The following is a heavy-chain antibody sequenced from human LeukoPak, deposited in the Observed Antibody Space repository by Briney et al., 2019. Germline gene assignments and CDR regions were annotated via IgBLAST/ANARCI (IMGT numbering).Heavy chain of an antibody. CDR3: ARHSRSGSGGYENAFDI. Sequence: PSETLSLTCTVSGGSISSSSYYWDWIRQAPGKGLEWIGNIYSGGSTYYTPSLKSRVTISVDTSKNQFSLKLSSVTAAATAIYFSARHSRSGSGGYENAFDIWGQGTMVTVSS. CDR1: GGSISSSSYY. D-gene: IGHD5-12*01. CDR2: IYSGGST. V-gene: IGHV4-39*01. J-gene: IGHJ3*02.